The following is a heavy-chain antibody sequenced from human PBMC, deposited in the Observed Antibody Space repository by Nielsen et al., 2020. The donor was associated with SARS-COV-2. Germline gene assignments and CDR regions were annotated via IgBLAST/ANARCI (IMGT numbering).Heavy chain of an antibody. CDR1: GFTFSSYA. V-gene: IGHV3-30*04. CDR2: ISYDGSNK. D-gene: IGHD3-22*01. CDR3: ARESVYYYDSSGYYLLDY. Sequence: GGSLRLSCAASGFTFSSYAMHWVRQAPGKGLEWVAVISYDGSNKYYADSVKGRFTISRDNSKNTLYLQMNSLRAEDTAVYYCARESVYYYDSSGYYLLDYWGQGTLVTVSS. J-gene: IGHJ4*02.